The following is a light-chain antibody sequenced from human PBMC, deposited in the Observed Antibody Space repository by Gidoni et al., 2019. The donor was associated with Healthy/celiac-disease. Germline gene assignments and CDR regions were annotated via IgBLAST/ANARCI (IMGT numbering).Light chain of an antibody. Sequence: QSALTQPASVSGSPGQSITISCPGTSSDVGGYNYVSWYPQHPGKAPKLMIYEVSNRPSGVSNRFSGSKSGNTASLTISGLQAEDEADYYCSSYTSSSTLYVVFGGGTKLTVL. V-gene: IGLV2-14*01. J-gene: IGLJ2*01. CDR1: SSDVGGYNY. CDR3: SSYTSSSTLYVV. CDR2: EVS.